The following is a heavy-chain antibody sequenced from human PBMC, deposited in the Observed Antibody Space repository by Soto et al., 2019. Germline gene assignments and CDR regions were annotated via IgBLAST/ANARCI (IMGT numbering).Heavy chain of an antibody. J-gene: IGHJ4*02. V-gene: IGHV3-48*01. CDR1: GFTFSSYS. CDR3: ARLRNYYGSGSFDY. D-gene: IGHD3-10*01. Sequence: GGSLRLSCAASGFTFSSYSMNWVRQAPGKGLEWVSYISSSSSTIYYADSVKGRFTISRDNAKNSLYLQMNSLRAEDTAVYYCARLRNYYGSGSFDYWGQGTLVTVSS. CDR2: ISSSSSTI.